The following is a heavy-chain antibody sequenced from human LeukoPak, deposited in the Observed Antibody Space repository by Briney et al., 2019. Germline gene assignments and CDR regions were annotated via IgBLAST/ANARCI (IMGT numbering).Heavy chain of an antibody. Sequence: SQTLSPTCAVSGYSISRGYYWGWIRQPPGKGLEWFGGIYHSGSTYYNPSLKSRVTISVDTSKNQFSLKLSSVTAADTAVYYCARPLSGSSSWHGDAFDIWGQGTMVTVSS. CDR2: IYHSGST. CDR3: ARPLSGSSSWHGDAFDI. J-gene: IGHJ3*02. D-gene: IGHD6-13*01. V-gene: IGHV4-38-2*01. CDR1: GYSISRGYY.